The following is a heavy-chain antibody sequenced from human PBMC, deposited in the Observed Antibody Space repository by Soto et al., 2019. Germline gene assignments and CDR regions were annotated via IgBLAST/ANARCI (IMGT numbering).Heavy chain of an antibody. Sequence: QVQLQESGPGLVKPSETLSLTCTVSGGSISSYYWSWIRQPPGKGLEWIGYIYYSGSTNYNPSLKSRVTISVDTSKNQFSLKLSSVTAADTAVYYCARGGIAAVRANWFDPWGQGTLVTVSS. V-gene: IGHV4-59*01. CDR3: ARGGIAAVRANWFDP. D-gene: IGHD6-13*01. CDR1: GGSISSYY. CDR2: IYYSGST. J-gene: IGHJ5*02.